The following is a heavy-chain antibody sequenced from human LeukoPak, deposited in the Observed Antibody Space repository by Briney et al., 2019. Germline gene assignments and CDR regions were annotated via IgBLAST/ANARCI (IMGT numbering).Heavy chain of an antibody. D-gene: IGHD5-18*01. Sequence: SETLSLTCTVSISSGHYWGWVRQPPGAGREWIGGVYQSGTTYYNPSLKSRVTTSVDMSKNQFSLRLRPVTAADTAVYYCARIFIRNGYSSYFDCWGQGTLVTVSS. J-gene: IGHJ4*02. CDR2: VYQSGTT. CDR3: ARIFIRNGYSSYFDC. V-gene: IGHV4-38-2*02. CDR1: ISSGHY.